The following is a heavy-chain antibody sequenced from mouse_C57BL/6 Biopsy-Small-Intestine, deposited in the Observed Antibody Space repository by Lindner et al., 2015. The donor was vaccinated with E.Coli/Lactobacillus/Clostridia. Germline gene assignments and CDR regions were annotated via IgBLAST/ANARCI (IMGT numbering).Heavy chain of an antibody. Sequence: VQLQESGAELVRPGASVKLSCIASGFNIKDDWMHWVKQRPEQGLEWIGRIDPANGNTKYVPKFQDKATITTDTSSNTIYLQLSSLTSEDTAVYYCARSDDYDVDAMDYWGQGTSVTVSS. J-gene: IGHJ4*01. D-gene: IGHD2-4*01. CDR2: IDPANGNT. CDR3: ARSDDYDVDAMDY. V-gene: IGHV14-3*02. CDR1: GFNIKDDW.